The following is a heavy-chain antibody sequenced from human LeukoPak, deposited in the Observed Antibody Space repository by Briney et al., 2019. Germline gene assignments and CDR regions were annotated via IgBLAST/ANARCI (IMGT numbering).Heavy chain of an antibody. D-gene: IGHD3-3*01. CDR1: GYTFTGYY. Sequence: GASVKVPCKASGYTFTGYYMHWVRQAPGQGLEWMGWINPNSGGTNYAQKFQGRVTMTRDTSISTAYMELSRLRSDDTAVYYCARDRRFLEWSVCSYWGQGTLVTVSS. CDR3: ARDRRFLEWSVCSY. CDR2: INPNSGGT. J-gene: IGHJ4*02. V-gene: IGHV1-2*02.